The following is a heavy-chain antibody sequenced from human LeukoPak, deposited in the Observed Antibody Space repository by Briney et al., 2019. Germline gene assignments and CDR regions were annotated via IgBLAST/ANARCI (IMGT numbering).Heavy chain of an antibody. CDR3: ARATYSSGWYGYFGY. D-gene: IGHD6-19*01. Sequence: PSETLSLTCTVSGGYISSYYWNWIRQPPGKGLEWIGYIYYSASTNYNPSLKSRVNISVDTSRNQLSLKLSSVTAADTAVYYCARATYSSGWYGYFGYWGQGTLVTVSS. CDR1: GGYISSYY. J-gene: IGHJ4*02. CDR2: IYYSAST. V-gene: IGHV4-59*01.